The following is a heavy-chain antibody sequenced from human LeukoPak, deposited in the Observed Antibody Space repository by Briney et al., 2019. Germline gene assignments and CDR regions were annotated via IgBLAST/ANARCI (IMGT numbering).Heavy chain of an antibody. CDR3: ARSRAYCGGPAHCDFDY. V-gene: IGHV3-30*03. Sequence: GRSLRLSCAASGFIFRNYDMHWVRQAPGKGLEWVALISDDGGNKDYADSVKGRFTISRDNSKNTLSVQMNTLRVEDTGLYYCARSRAYCGGPAHCDFDYWGQGTLVTVFS. CDR2: ISDDGGNK. D-gene: IGHD2-21*01. J-gene: IGHJ4*02. CDR1: GFIFRNYD.